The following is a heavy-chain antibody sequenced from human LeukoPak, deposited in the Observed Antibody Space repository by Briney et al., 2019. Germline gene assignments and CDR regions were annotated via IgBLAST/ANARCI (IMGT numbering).Heavy chain of an antibody. J-gene: IGHJ4*02. V-gene: IGHV5-51*01. CDR3: MRRGATAFDY. CDR2: IYPGDSDT. CDR1: GYSFTSYW. D-gene: IGHD6-13*01. Sequence: GESLKISCKGFGYSFTSYWIGWVRQMPGKGLECMGIIYPGDSDTTYSPSFQGQVTISADKSISTAYLQWSSLKASDSAMYYCMRRGATAFDYWGQGTLVTVSS.